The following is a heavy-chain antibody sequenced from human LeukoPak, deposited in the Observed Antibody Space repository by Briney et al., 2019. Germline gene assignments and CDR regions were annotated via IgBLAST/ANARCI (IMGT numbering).Heavy chain of an antibody. D-gene: IGHD3-22*01. J-gene: IGHJ1*01. CDR1: GGSISSGGYS. V-gene: IGHV4-30-2*01. CDR3: ARGPNGEYDSSGYSLLYFQH. CDR2: MYQSGST. Sequence: SETLSLTCAVSGGSISSGGYSWSWIRQPPGKGLEWIGYMYQSGSTYYNPSLKSRVTISVDRSKNQFSLKLSSVTAADTAVYYCARGPNGEYDSSGYSLLYFQHWGQGTLVTVSS.